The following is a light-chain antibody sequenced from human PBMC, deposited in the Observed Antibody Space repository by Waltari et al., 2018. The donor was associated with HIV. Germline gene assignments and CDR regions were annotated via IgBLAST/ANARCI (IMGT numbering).Light chain of an antibody. CDR3: QQYGGSRWT. Sequence: DIILTQSPGTLSLSPGEIATLSCRASQSVSSSHLAWYQQKPGQAPRLLIYGASSRATGSPERFSGSVSGTEFILTISGLEPEDFAVYYCQQYGGSRWTFGQGTKVEIK. J-gene: IGKJ1*01. CDR1: QSVSSSH. V-gene: IGKV3-20*01. CDR2: GAS.